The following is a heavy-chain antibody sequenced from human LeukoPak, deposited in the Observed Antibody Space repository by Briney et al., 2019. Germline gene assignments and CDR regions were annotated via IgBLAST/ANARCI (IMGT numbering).Heavy chain of an antibody. V-gene: IGHV3-23*01. CDR1: GFTFSSYA. CDR3: ARDVEAGDFWSGTANDC. CDR2: ISGSGGST. Sequence: PGGSLRLPCAASGFTFSSYAMSWVRQAPGKGLEWVSAISGSGGSTYYADSVKGRFTISRDNAKNSLYLQMNSLRAEDTAVYYCARDVEAGDFWSGTANDCWGQGTLVTVSS. J-gene: IGHJ4*02. D-gene: IGHD3-3*01.